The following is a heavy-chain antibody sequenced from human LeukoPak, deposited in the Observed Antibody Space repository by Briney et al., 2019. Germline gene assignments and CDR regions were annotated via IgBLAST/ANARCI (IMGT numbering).Heavy chain of an antibody. J-gene: IGHJ6*02. CDR2: IKEDGTEK. D-gene: IGHD3-22*01. CDR3: ARTGGITMIVVVPTVDYYGMDV. V-gene: IGHV3-7*01. CDR1: GFTFSDFW. Sequence: PGGSLRLSCAASGFTFSDFWMTWVRQTPGKGLEWVANIKEDGTEKNLVDSVKGRFTISRDNTKNTLYLQMNSLRAEDTAVYYCARTGGITMIVVVPTVDYYGMDVWGQGTTVTVSS.